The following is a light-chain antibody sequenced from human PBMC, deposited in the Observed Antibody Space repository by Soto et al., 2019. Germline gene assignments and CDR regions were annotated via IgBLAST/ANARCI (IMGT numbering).Light chain of an antibody. J-gene: IGKJ4*01. CDR1: QDISSS. CDR2: AAS. CDR3: QQLHDYHLT. Sequence: DIQLTQSPSFLSASVGDRVTITCRASQDISSSLAWFQQKPGKAPNLLIYAASTLQNGVPSMFSGSGSGTEFTITINSLQPEDFATYFWQQLHDYHLTCGGGTMVEIK. V-gene: IGKV1-9*01.